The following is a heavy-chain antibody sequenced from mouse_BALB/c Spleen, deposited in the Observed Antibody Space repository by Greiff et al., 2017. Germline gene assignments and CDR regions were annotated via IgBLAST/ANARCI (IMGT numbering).Heavy chain of an antibody. CDR3: ARCDGYYWFAY. CDR2: ISNLAYSI. CDR1: GFTFSDYG. D-gene: IGHD2-3*01. Sequence: EVQGVESGGGLVQPGGSRKLSCAASGFTFSDYGMAWVRQAPGKGPEWVAFISNLAYSIYYADTVTGRFTISRENAKNTLYLEMSSLRSEDTAMYYCARCDGYYWFAYWGQGTLVTVSA. J-gene: IGHJ3*01. V-gene: IGHV5-15*02.